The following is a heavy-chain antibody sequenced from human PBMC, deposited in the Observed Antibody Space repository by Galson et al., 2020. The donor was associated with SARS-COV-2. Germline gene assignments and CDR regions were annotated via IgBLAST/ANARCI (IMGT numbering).Heavy chain of an antibody. D-gene: IGHD3-10*01. Sequence: SETLSLTCTVSGGSISSYYWSWIRQPPGKGLEWIGYIYYSGSTNYNPSLKSRVTISVDTSKNQFSLKLSSVTAADTAVYYCARYGAQYYGSGSYYNSATYHFDYWGQGTLVTVSS. CDR2: IYYSGST. J-gene: IGHJ4*02. CDR1: GGSISSYY. CDR3: ARYGAQYYGSGSYYNSATYHFDY. V-gene: IGHV4-59*13.